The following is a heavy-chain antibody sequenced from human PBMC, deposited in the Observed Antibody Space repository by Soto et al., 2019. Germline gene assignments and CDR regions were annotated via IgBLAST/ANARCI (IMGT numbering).Heavy chain of an antibody. J-gene: IGHJ4*02. CDR3: AKEHGGGTSMITSYFDY. V-gene: IGHV4-30-4*01. Sequence: PSETLSLTCTVSGGSISSGNYYWSWIRQPPGKGLEWIGYIHQSGSTYYNPSLKSRKTISVDNSKNTLSLQVNSLRADDTAVYFCAKEHGGGTSMITSYFDYWGRGTLVTVSS. CDR2: IHQSGST. CDR1: GGSISSGNYY. D-gene: IGHD3-16*01.